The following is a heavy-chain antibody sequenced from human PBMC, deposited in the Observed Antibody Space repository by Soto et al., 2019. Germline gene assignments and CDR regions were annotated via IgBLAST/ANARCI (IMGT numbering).Heavy chain of an antibody. J-gene: IGHJ4*02. V-gene: IGHV5-51*01. D-gene: IGHD5-12*01. Sequence: PGESLKISCKGSGYSFPGFWIGWVRQMPGKGLEWMGIIFPGDSDTRYSPSFQGQVAISADKSTSTAYLQWSSLKASDPAMYYCATRAAGYNYDYWGQGTLVTVSS. CDR2: IFPGDSDT. CDR1: GYSFPGFW. CDR3: ATRAAGYNYDY.